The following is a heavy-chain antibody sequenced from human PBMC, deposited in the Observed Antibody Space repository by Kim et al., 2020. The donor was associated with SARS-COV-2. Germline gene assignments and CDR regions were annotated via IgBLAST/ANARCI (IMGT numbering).Heavy chain of an antibody. CDR3: ARDGFGDPLFDY. V-gene: IGHV3-33*01. CDR1: GFTFSSYG. Sequence: GGSLRLSCAASGFTFSSYGMHWVRQAPGKGLEWVAVIWHDGSNKYYRDSVKGRFTISRDNSKNTLYLQMNSLRAEDTAVFYCARDGFGDPLFDYWGQGTLVTVSS. J-gene: IGHJ4*02. D-gene: IGHD3-10*01. CDR2: IWHDGSNK.